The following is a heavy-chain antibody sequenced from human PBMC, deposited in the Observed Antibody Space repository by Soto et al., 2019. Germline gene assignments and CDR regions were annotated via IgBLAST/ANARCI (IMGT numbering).Heavy chain of an antibody. V-gene: IGHV6-1*01. CDR3: ARGATIFGVVITSYYYYYYMDV. Sequence: PSQTLSLTCAISGDSVSSNSAAWNWIRQSPSRGLEWLGRTYYRSKWYNDYAVSVKSRITINPDTCKNQFSLQLNSVTPEDTAVYYCARGATIFGVVITSYYYYYYMDVWGKGTTVTVSS. D-gene: IGHD3-3*01. CDR1: GDSVSSNSAA. CDR2: TYYRSKWYN. J-gene: IGHJ6*03.